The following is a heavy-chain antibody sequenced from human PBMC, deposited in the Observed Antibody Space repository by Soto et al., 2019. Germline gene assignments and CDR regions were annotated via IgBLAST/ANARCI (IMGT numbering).Heavy chain of an antibody. CDR3: ARDPRDSSGLDY. CDR2: IYYSGST. D-gene: IGHD3-22*01. Sequence: PSETLSLTCTVSGGSISSGGYYWSWIRQHPGKGLEWIGYIYYSGSTYYNPSLKSRVTISVDTSKNQFSLRLSSVTAADTAVYYCARDPRDSSGLDYWGQGTLVTVSS. V-gene: IGHV4-31*03. CDR1: GGSISSGGYY. J-gene: IGHJ4*02.